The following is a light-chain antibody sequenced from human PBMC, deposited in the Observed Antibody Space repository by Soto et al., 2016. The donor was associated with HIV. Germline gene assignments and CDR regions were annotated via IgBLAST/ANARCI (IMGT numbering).Light chain of an antibody. J-gene: IGKJ1*01. Sequence: AIQMTQSPSSLSTSVGDRVTITCRASQGIRNDLGWYQQQPGKAPKLLIYAASSLQSGVPSRFSGSGSGTDFTLTISSLQPEDFATYYCLQDYNYPRTFGQGTKVEI. CDR2: AAS. CDR3: LQDYNYPRT. CDR1: QGIRND. V-gene: IGKV1-6*01.